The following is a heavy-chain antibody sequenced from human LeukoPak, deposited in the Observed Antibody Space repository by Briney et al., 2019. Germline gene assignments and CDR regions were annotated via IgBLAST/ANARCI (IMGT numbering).Heavy chain of an antibody. V-gene: IGHV3-7*03. D-gene: IGHD3-16*01. Sequence: GGSLRLSCAASGFTSSSYWMNWARQAPGKGLEWVASINHNGNVNYYVDSVKGRFTISRDNAKNSLYLQMSNLRAEDAAVYFCARGGGLDVWGQGATVTVSS. J-gene: IGHJ6*02. CDR3: ARGGGLDV. CDR1: GFTSSSYW. CDR2: INHNGNVN.